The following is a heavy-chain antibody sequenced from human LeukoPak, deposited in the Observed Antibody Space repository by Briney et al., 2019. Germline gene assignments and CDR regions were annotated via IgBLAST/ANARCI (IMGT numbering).Heavy chain of an antibody. Sequence: PSETLSLTCTVSGDSINNYYWFWIRQPPGKGLEWIGYIYYTGTTNYNPSLKSRVTMSVDTSKNQFSLKLSSVTAADTAMYYCARRSYYYYGLDVWGQGTTVTVSS. CDR1: GDSINNYY. V-gene: IGHV4-59*08. CDR3: ARRSYYYYGLDV. J-gene: IGHJ6*02. CDR2: IYYTGTT.